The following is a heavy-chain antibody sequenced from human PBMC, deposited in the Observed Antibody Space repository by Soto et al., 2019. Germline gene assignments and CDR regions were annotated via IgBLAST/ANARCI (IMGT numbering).Heavy chain of an antibody. J-gene: IGHJ6*02. CDR1: GGSFSGYY. CDR2: INHSGST. CDR3: GSSVLEGSGPIYYYYGMDV. V-gene: IGHV4-34*01. D-gene: IGHD3-10*01. Sequence: SETLSLTCAVYGGSFSGYYWSWIRQPPGKGLEWIGEINHSGSTNYNPSLKSRVTISVDTSKNQFSLKLSSVTAADTAVYYCGSSVLEGSGPIYYYYGMDVWGQGTTVTVSS.